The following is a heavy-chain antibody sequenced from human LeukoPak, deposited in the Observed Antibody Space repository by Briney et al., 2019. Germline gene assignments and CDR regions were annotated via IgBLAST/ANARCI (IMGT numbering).Heavy chain of an antibody. CDR2: IKENAVGGTT. CDR1: GFTFSSYA. CDR3: TAGLGRTNDDS. D-gene: IGHD2-8*01. J-gene: IGHJ1*01. Sequence: PGGSLRLSCAASGFTFSSYAMHWVRQAPGKGLEWVGRIKENAVGGTTDYVAPVEGRFTISRDDSKKTVYLEMNSLRTEDTAIYYCTAGLGRTNDDSWGRGTLVTVSS. V-gene: IGHV3-15*01.